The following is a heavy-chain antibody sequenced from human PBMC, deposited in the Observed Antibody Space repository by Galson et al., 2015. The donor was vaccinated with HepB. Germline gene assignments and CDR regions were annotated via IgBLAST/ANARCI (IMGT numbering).Heavy chain of an antibody. CDR3: AKAYFSDSRGGVGYADT. J-gene: IGHJ5*02. D-gene: IGHD2-2*01. CDR1: GFTFSSHY. Sequence: SLRLSCAASGFTFSSHYIHWVRQAPGKGLIWVSRINPDGSATRYADSVKGRFTISRDNAKNTLYLQMNSLRAEDTAVYYCAKAYFSDSRGGVGYADTWGQGTLVAVSS. CDR2: INPDGSAT. V-gene: IGHV3-74*01.